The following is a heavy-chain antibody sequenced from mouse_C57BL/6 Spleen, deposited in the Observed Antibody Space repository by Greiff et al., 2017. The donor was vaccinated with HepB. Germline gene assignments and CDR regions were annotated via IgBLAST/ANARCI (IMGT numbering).Heavy chain of an antibody. CDR1: GYSFTGYF. D-gene: IGHD1-1*01. CDR3: ARYYDYAMDY. V-gene: IGHV1-20*01. J-gene: IGHJ4*01. CDR2: INPYNGDT. Sequence: EVKLMESGPELVKPGDSVKISCKASGYSFTGYFMNWVMQSHGKSLEWIGRINPYNGDTFYNQKFKGKATLTVDKSSSTAHMELRSLTSEDSAVYYCARYYDYAMDYWGQGTSVTVSS.